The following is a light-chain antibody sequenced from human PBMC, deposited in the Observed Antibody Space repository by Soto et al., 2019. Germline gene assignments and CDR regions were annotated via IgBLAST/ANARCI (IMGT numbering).Light chain of an antibody. Sequence: EIVLTQSPGTLSLSPGERATLSCSASQSVSSSYLAWYQQKPGQAPRLLIYGASSRATGIPDRFSGSGSVTDFTLTISRLEPEDFAVYYCQQYGSSPLTFGGGTKVEIK. CDR2: GAS. CDR3: QQYGSSPLT. V-gene: IGKV3-20*01. CDR1: QSVSSSY. J-gene: IGKJ4*01.